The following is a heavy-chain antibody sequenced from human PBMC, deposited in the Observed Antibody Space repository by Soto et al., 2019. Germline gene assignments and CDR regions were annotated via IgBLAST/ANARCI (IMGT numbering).Heavy chain of an antibody. J-gene: IGHJ5*02. V-gene: IGHV3-21*01. CDR2: ISSSSSYI. CDR1: GFTFSSNS. Sequence: GGSLRLSCAASGFTFSSNSMNWVRQAPGKGMEWVSSISSSSSYIYYADSVKGRFTISRDNAKNSLYLQMNSLRAEDTAVYYCACDPNPSSWWCTCRFDPWGQGTLVTVSS. D-gene: IGHD2-8*02. CDR3: ACDPNPSSWWCTCRFDP.